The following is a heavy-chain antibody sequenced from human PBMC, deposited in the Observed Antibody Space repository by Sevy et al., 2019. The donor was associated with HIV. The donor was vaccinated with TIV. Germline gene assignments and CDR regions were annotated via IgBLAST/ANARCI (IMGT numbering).Heavy chain of an antibody. CDR2: ISWNSGSI. Sequence: GGSLRLSCAASGFTFDDYAMHWVRQAPGKGLEWVSGISWNSGSIGYADSVKGRFNISRDNAKNSLYLQMNSLRAEDTALYYCAKEGWVYSSSWYYFDYWGQGTLVIVSS. CDR3: AKEGWVYSSSWYYFDY. V-gene: IGHV3-9*01. D-gene: IGHD6-13*01. J-gene: IGHJ4*02. CDR1: GFTFDDYA.